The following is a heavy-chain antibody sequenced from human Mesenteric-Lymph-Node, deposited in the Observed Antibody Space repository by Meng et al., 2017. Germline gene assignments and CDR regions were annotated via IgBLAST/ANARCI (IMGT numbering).Heavy chain of an antibody. CDR1: GGSFSGYY. CDR2: INHSGST. Sequence: QVQLQQWGAGLVKPSETLSLTCAVHGGSFSGYYWSWIRQPPGKGLEWIGEINHSGSTNYNPSLKSRVTISVDTSKNQFSLKLSSATAADTAVYYCARGGGNSWYIDYWGQGTLVTVSS. J-gene: IGHJ4*02. D-gene: IGHD6-13*01. V-gene: IGHV4-34*01. CDR3: ARGGGNSWYIDY.